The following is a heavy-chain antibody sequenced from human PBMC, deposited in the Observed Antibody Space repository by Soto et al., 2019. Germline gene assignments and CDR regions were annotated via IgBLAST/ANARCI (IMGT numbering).Heavy chain of an antibody. J-gene: IGHJ4*02. CDR2: INAGNGNT. D-gene: IGHD2-2*02. CDR1: GYTFTSYA. CDR3: AKSATVPAAIAY. V-gene: IGHV1-3*01. Sequence: ASVKVSCKASGYTFTSYAMHWVRQAPGQRLEWMGWINAGNGNTKYSQKFQGRVTITRDTSASTAYMELSSLRSEDTAVYYCAKSATVPAAIAYWGQGTLVTISS.